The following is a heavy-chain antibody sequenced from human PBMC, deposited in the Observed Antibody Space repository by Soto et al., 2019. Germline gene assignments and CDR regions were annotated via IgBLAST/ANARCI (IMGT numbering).Heavy chain of an antibody. V-gene: IGHV3-73*01. J-gene: IGHJ4*02. CDR3: TIFGENVDY. CDR2: IRSKANSYAT. Sequence: EVQLVESGGGLVKPGGSLKLSCAASGFTFSGSAMHWVRQASGKGLEWVGRIRSKANSYATTYAASVKGRFTISRDDSKNTAYLQMNSLKTEDTAVYYCTIFGENVDYGGQGTLVTVSS. D-gene: IGHD3-3*01. CDR1: GFTFSGSA.